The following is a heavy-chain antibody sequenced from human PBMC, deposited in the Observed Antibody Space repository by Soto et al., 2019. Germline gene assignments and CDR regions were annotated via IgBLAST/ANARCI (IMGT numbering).Heavy chain of an antibody. CDR1: GYTFTSYD. V-gene: IGHV1-8*01. J-gene: IGHJ6*02. CDR2: MNPNSGNT. D-gene: IGHD3-3*01. Sequence: ASVKVSCKASGYTFTSYDINWVRQATGQGLEWMGWMNPNSGNTGYAQKFQGRVTMTRNTSISTAYMELSSLRSEDTAVYYCARGPLPPYYDFWSGSYDYGMDVWGQGTTVTVSS. CDR3: ARGPLPPYYDFWSGSYDYGMDV.